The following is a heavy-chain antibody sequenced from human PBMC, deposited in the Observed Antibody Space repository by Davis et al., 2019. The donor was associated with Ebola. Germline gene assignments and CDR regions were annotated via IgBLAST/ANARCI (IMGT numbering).Heavy chain of an antibody. D-gene: IGHD3-3*01. Sequence: ASVKVSCKASGYTFTSYAMHWVRQAPGQRLEWMGWINAGNGNTKYSQKFQGRVTITRDTSASTAYMELSSLRSEDTAVYYCARGASFFGVVIPASFDYWGQGTLVTVSS. V-gene: IGHV1-3*01. CDR3: ARGASFFGVVIPASFDY. CDR2: INAGNGNT. J-gene: IGHJ4*02. CDR1: GYTFTSYA.